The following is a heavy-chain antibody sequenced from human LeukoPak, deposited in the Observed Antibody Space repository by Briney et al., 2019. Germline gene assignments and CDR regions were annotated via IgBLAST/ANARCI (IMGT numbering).Heavy chain of an antibody. CDR2: INQDGSEK. CDR1: GFTLGGYW. Sequence: GESLRPSCAAYGFTLGGYWMSWVRQPPRKGLEWVAKINQDGSEKYYVDSVKGRFTISRDNAKNSLYLQMNSMRAEDTAVYYWARGLDTAMADLDYWGQGTLVTVSS. J-gene: IGHJ4*02. D-gene: IGHD5-18*01. V-gene: IGHV3-7*01. CDR3: ARGLDTAMADLDY.